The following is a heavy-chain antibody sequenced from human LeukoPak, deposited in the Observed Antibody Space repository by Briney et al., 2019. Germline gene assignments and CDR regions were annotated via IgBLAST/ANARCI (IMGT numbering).Heavy chain of an antibody. D-gene: IGHD1-26*01. CDR1: GFTLSSYA. CDR2: INWNGGST. CDR3: AREKGGSYACDI. Sequence: GGSLRLSCAASGFTLSSYAMSWVRQAPGKGLEWVSGINWNGGSTGYADSVKGRFTISRDNAKNSLYLQMNSLRAEDTALYYCAREKGGSYACDIWGQGTMVTVSS. J-gene: IGHJ3*02. V-gene: IGHV3-20*04.